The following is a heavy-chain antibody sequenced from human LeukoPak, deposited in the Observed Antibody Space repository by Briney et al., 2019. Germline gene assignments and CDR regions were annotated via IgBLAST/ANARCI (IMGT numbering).Heavy chain of an antibody. Sequence: SETLSLTCTVSGGSISSYYWSWIRQPAGKGLEWIGRIYTSGSTNYNPSLKSRVTMSVDTSKNQFSLKLSSVTAADTAVYYRARMGYYYDSSGYWEYFQHWGQGTLVTVSS. D-gene: IGHD3-22*01. V-gene: IGHV4-4*07. CDR2: IYTSGST. CDR1: GGSISSYY. J-gene: IGHJ1*01. CDR3: ARMGYYYDSSGYWEYFQH.